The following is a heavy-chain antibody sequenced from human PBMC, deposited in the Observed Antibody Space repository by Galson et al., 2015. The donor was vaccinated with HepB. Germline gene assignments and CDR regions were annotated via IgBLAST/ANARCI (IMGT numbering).Heavy chain of an antibody. CDR3: ATSIRCSSTSCYTREAGFDY. CDR1: GLTFSSYA. D-gene: IGHD2-2*02. Sequence: SLRLSCAASGLTFSSYAMHWVRQAPGKGLEWVAVISFDGSNKYYADSVKGRFIISRDNSKNTLFLQINSLRAEDTAVYYCATSIRCSSTSCYTREAGFDYWGQGTLVTVSS. V-gene: IGHV3-30-3*01. CDR2: ISFDGSNK. J-gene: IGHJ4*02.